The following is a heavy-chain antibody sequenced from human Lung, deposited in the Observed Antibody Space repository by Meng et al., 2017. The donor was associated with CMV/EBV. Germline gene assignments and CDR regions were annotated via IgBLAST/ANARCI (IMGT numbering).Heavy chain of an antibody. V-gene: IGHV1-18*01. CDR3: ARNRYCSSTSCYFDY. J-gene: IGHJ4*02. Sequence: ASXXVSXKASGYTFTSYGISWVRQAPGQGLEWMGWISAYNGNTNYAQKLQGRVTMTTDTSTSTAYMELRSLRSDDTAVYYCARNRYCSSTSCYFDYWGQGTXVT. D-gene: IGHD2-2*01. CDR1: GYTFTSYG. CDR2: ISAYNGNT.